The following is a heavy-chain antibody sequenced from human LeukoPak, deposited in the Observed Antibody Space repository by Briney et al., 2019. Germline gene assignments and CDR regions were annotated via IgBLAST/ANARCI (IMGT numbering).Heavy chain of an antibody. CDR2: IPYDGSDK. V-gene: IGHV3-30*02. CDR1: GFPFSSYG. CDR3: AAMTSVTTGDY. D-gene: IGHD4-11*01. Sequence: PGGSLRHSCAASGFPFSSYGMHWVRQAPGKGLEWVAFIPYDGSDKFYADSVKGRFTISRDNSKNTLYLQMNSLRAEDTAVYYCAAMTSVTTGDYWGQGTLVTVSS. J-gene: IGHJ4*02.